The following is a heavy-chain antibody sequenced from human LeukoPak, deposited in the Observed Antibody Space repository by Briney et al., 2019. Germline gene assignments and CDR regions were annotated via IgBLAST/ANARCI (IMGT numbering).Heavy chain of an antibody. V-gene: IGHV1-2*02. CDR3: ARDKMGSYEQ. J-gene: IGHJ4*02. D-gene: IGHD3-10*01. Sequence: ASVKVSCKASGYAFNGNAIHWGRQAPGQGLEWMGRIDPNNGDTYYRQQFQGRVIMTRDTSISTGYMELSSLRPDDTAVYYCARDKMGSYEQWGQGTLVTVSS. CDR1: GYAFNGNA. CDR2: IDPNNGDT.